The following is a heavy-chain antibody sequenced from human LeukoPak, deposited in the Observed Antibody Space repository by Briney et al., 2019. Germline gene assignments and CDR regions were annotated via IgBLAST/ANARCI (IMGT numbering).Heavy chain of an antibody. Sequence: PSETLSLTCTVSGYSISSGYYWGWIRQPPGKGLEWIGSIYHSGSTYYNPSLKSRVTISVDTSKNQFSLKLSSVTAADTAVYYCARLLDYWGQGTLVTVSS. V-gene: IGHV4-38-2*02. J-gene: IGHJ4*02. CDR3: ARLLDY. CDR1: GYSISSGYY. CDR2: IYHSGST. D-gene: IGHD2-21*01.